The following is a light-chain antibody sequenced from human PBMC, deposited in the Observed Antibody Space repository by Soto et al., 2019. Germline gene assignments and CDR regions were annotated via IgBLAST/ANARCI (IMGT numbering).Light chain of an antibody. J-gene: IGKJ1*01. CDR2: AAS. CDR1: QTITSD. CDR3: QQTYSTPGWT. Sequence: DIQMTQSPASLSASVGDRVTITCRASQTITSDLNWYQQKPGKAPKLRIYAASNLQSGVPSRFSGSGSGTDFTFTISSLQPEAFATYYCQQTYSTPGWTFGQGTKVDI. V-gene: IGKV1-39*01.